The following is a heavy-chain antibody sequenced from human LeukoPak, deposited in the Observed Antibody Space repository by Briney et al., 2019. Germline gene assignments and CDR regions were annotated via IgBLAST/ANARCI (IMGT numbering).Heavy chain of an antibody. V-gene: IGHV4-30-4*01. Sequence: SETLSLTCTVSGVSISSGDYYWSWIGQPPGKGLEWIGYIYYSGSTYYNPSLKSRVTISVDTSKNQFSLKLSSVTAADTAVYYCARFISGSWYDQYYFDYWGQGTLVTVSS. J-gene: IGHJ4*02. D-gene: IGHD6-13*01. CDR2: IYYSGST. CDR1: GVSISSGDYY. CDR3: ARFISGSWYDQYYFDY.